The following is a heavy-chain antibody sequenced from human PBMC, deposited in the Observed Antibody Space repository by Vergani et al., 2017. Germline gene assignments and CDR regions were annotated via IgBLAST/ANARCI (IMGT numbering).Heavy chain of an antibody. J-gene: IGHJ4*02. CDR3: ARVLPRGGSTDFDS. V-gene: IGHV3-9*01. D-gene: IGHD1-26*01. Sequence: EVQLVESGGGLVQPGRSLRLSCAASGFTFDDYAMHWVRQAPGKGLEWVSGISWNSGSIGYAYSVKGRFTISRDNAKNSLYLQMNSLRAEDTAIYYCARVLPRGGSTDFDSWGQGTLVIVSS. CDR2: ISWNSGSI. CDR1: GFTFDDYA.